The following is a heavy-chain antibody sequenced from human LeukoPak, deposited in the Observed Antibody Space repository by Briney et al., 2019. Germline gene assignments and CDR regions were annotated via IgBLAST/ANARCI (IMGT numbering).Heavy chain of an antibody. D-gene: IGHD4-11*01. CDR1: GFTFSSYW. V-gene: IGHV3-74*01. CDR2: ISPDGSST. Sequence: GGSLRLSCGASGFTFSSYWMHWVRQAPGKGLVWVSRISPDGSSTSYADSVKGRFTISRDNAKNSLYLQMNSLRAEDTAVYYCARVGAGYSNYVFDYWGQGTLVTVSS. J-gene: IGHJ4*02. CDR3: ARVGAGYSNYVFDY.